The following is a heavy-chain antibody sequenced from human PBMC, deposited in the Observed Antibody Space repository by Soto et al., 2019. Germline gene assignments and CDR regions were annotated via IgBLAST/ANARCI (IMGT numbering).Heavy chain of an antibody. D-gene: IGHD2-8*01. CDR1: GFTFSSYA. Sequence: PGGSLRLSCAASGFTFSSYAMSWVRQAPGKGLEWVSAISGSGGSTYYADSVKGRFTISRDNSKNTVHLHMNSLRADDTATYFCVSWVSAHFDYWGHGTPVTVSS. J-gene: IGHJ4*01. V-gene: IGHV3-23*01. CDR3: VSWVSAHFDY. CDR2: ISGSGGST.